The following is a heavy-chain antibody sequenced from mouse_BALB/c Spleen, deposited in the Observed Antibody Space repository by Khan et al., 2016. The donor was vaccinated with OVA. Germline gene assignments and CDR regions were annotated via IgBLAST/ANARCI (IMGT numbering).Heavy chain of an antibody. CDR1: GYTFTSYW. CDR3: TRNGFGNYESWDY. V-gene: IGHV1-5*01. CDR2: IYPGNSDT. J-gene: IGHJ2*01. Sequence: VQLQQSGTVLARPGASVKMSCKASGYTFTSYWMHWVKQRPGQGLEWIGAIYPGNSDTNYNQKFKGKAKLTAVTSTSTAYLELNSLTNEESAVYYCTRNGFGNYESWDYWGQGTTLTVSS. D-gene: IGHD2-1*01.